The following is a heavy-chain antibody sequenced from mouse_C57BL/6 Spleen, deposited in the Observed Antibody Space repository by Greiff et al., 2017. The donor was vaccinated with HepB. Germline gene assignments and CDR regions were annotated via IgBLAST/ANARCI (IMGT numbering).Heavy chain of an antibody. CDR2: IHPNSGST. CDR1: GYTFTSYW. V-gene: IGHV1-64*01. D-gene: IGHD3-1*01. J-gene: IGHJ2*01. CDR3: ARGGFSLYYFDY. Sequence: VKLQQPGAELVKPGASVKLSCKASGYTFTSYWMHWVKQRPGQGLEWIGMIHPNSGSTNYNEKFKSKATLTVDKSSSTAYMQLSSLTSEDSAVYYCARGGFSLYYFDYWGQGTTLTVSS.